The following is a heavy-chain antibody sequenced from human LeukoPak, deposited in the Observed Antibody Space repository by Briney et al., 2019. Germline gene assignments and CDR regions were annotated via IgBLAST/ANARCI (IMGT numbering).Heavy chain of an antibody. J-gene: IGHJ6*03. D-gene: IGHD6-19*01. CDR2: IYYSGST. CDR1: GGSISSGGYY. Sequence: SETLSLTCTVSGGSISSGGYYWSWIRQHPGKGLEWIGYIYYSGSTYYNPSLKSRVTISVDTSKNQFSLKLSSVTAADTAVYYCARDRAGYYYYYMDVWGKGTTVTVSS. V-gene: IGHV4-31*03. CDR3: ARDRAGYYYYYMDV.